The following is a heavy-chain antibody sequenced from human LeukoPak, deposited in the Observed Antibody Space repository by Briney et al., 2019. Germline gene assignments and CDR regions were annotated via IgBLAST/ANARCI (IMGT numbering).Heavy chain of an antibody. Sequence: GGSLRLSCAASGFTFSSYEMNWVRQAPGKGLEWVSYISSSGSTIYYADSVKGRFTISRDNAKNSLYLQMNSLRAEDTAVYYCARVAPYSSGWHWGGFDYWGQGTLVTVSS. D-gene: IGHD6-19*01. V-gene: IGHV3-48*03. J-gene: IGHJ4*02. CDR1: GFTFSSYE. CDR3: ARVAPYSSGWHWGGFDY. CDR2: ISSSGSTI.